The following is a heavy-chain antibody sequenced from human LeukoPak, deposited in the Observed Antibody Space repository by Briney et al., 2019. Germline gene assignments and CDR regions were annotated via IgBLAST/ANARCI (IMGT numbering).Heavy chain of an antibody. V-gene: IGHV3-30*04. Sequence: GGSLRLSCAASGFTFSSYAIHWVRQTPGKGLEWVAVISYDGSGSYFADSVKGRFTISRDNSKSTLSLQMNRLRIEDTAIYYCARDQLAYSGYDTLFDYWGPGTLVTVSS. CDR2: ISYDGSGS. J-gene: IGHJ4*02. CDR3: ARDQLAYSGYDTLFDY. CDR1: GFTFSSYA. D-gene: IGHD5-12*01.